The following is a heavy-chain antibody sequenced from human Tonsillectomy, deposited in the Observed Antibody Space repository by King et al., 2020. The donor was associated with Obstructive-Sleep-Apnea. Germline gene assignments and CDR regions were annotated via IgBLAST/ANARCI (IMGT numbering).Heavy chain of an antibody. Sequence: VQLQQWGAGLLKSSETLSLTCAVFGGSFSDYYWSWIRQPPGKGLEWIGEINHSGSTNYNPPLKSRFTISLDTSKNQFSLKLNSVTAADTAVYYCARGSGAAAVNWFDPWGQGTLVTVSS. J-gene: IGHJ5*02. CDR3: ARGSGAAAVNWFDP. D-gene: IGHD6-13*01. CDR1: GGSFSDYY. V-gene: IGHV4-34*01. CDR2: INHSGST.